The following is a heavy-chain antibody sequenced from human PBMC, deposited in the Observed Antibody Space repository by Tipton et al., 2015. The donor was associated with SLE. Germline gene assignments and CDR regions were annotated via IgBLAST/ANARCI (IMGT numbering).Heavy chain of an antibody. CDR3: ATMTTVTTGGYFDY. V-gene: IGHV4-59*01. J-gene: IGHJ4*02. CDR1: GGSISSYY. Sequence: LRLTCTVSGGSISSYYWSWIRQPPGKGLEWIGYIYYSGSTNYNPSLKSRVTISVDTSKNQFSLKLSSVTAADTAVYYCATMTTVTTGGYFDYWGQGTLGTVSS. CDR2: IYYSGST. D-gene: IGHD4-17*01.